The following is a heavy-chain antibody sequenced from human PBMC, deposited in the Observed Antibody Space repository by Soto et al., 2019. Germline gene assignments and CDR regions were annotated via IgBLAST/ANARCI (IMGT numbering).Heavy chain of an antibody. Sequence: EVQLVESVGGLVKPGGSLRLSCAASGFTFSSYSMNWVRQAPGKGLEWVSSISSSSSYIYYADSVKGRFTISRDNAKNSLYLQMNSLRAEDTAVYYCARDSGSLDDNWFDPWGQGTLVTVSS. D-gene: IGHD2-15*01. CDR2: ISSSSSYI. CDR3: ARDSGSLDDNWFDP. CDR1: GFTFSSYS. V-gene: IGHV3-21*01. J-gene: IGHJ5*02.